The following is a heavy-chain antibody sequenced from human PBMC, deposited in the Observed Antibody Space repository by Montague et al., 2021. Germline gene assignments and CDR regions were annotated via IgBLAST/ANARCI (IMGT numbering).Heavy chain of an antibody. D-gene: IGHD6-6*01. J-gene: IGHJ6*03. CDR3: ARRQRQAWAHSSSSPQYYYYYMDV. V-gene: IGHV6-1*01. CDR2: TYYRSKWYN. Sequence: CAISGDSVSSNSVAWNWIRQSPSRGLEWLGRTYYRSKWYNDYAVSVKSRITINPDTSKNQFSLQLNSVTPEDTAVYYCARRQRQAWAHSSSSPQYYYYYMDVWGKGTTVTGSS. CDR1: GDSVSSNSVA.